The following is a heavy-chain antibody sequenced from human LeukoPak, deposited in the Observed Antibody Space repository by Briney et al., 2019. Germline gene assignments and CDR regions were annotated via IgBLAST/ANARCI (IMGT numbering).Heavy chain of an antibody. CDR1: GYTFTSYD. CDR2: MNPNSGNT. J-gene: IGHJ4*02. D-gene: IGHD1-7*01. Sequence: GASVNVSCKASGYTFTSYDINWVRQATGQGLEWMGWMNPNSGNTGYAQKFQGRVTMTRNTSISTAYMELSGLRSEDTAVYYCARGRNYYGIDYWGQGTLVTVSS. V-gene: IGHV1-8*01. CDR3: ARGRNYYGIDY.